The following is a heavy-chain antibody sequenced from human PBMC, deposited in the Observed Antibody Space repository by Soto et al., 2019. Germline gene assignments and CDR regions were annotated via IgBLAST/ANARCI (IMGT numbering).Heavy chain of an antibody. J-gene: IGHJ6*02. CDR2: ISYDGSNK. D-gene: IGHD6-13*01. CDR3: ASYSSSWYEPYYYYGMDV. V-gene: IGHV3-30-3*01. CDR1: GFTFSSYA. Sequence: QVQLVESGGGVVQPGRSLRLSCAASGFTFSSYAMHWVRQAPGKGLEWVAVISYDGSNKYYADSVKGRFTISRDNSKNTLYLQMNSRRAEDTAVYYCASYSSSWYEPYYYYGMDVWGQGTTVTVSS.